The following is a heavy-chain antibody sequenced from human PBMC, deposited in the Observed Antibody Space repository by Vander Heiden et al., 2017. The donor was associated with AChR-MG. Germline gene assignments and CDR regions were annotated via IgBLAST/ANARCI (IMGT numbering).Heavy chain of an antibody. D-gene: IGHD6-19*01. J-gene: IGHJ4*02. CDR3: AGKEEAVAGHFDY. Sequence: QVQLQQWGAGLLKPSETLSLPCAVYGGPFSGYYWSWIRQPPGKGLEWIGEINHSGSTNYNPSLKSRVTISVDTSKNQFSLKLSSVTAADTAVYYCAGKEEAVAGHFDYWGQGTLVTVSS. CDR2: INHSGST. V-gene: IGHV4-34*01. CDR1: GGPFSGYY.